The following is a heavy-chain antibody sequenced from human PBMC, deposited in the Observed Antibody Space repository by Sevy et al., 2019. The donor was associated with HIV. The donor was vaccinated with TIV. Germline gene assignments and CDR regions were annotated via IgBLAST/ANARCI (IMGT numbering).Heavy chain of an antibody. CDR2: INPNSGGT. Sequence: ASVKVSCKASGYSFTGHYIHWFRQAPGQGLEWMGWINPNSGGTKFAQKFQGRVTITRDTSISTAYMELSRLKSDDTAVFYCATYSDYGAAFDPWGQGTLVTVSS. J-gene: IGHJ5*02. D-gene: IGHD5-12*01. CDR1: GYSFTGHY. V-gene: IGHV1-2*02. CDR3: ATYSDYGAAFDP.